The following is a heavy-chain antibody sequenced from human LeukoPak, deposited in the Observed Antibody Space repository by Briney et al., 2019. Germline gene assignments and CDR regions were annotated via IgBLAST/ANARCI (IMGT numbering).Heavy chain of an antibody. CDR1: GFTFRSYG. J-gene: IGHJ5*02. V-gene: IGHV3-30*18. D-gene: IGHD2-21*01. CDR2: ISYDGSNK. CDR3: AKLFWFDP. Sequence: GGSLRLSCAASGFTFRSYGMHWVRHAPGKGLEWVAVISYDGSNKYYADSVKGRFTISRDNSKNTLYLQMNSLRAEDTAVYYCAKLFWFDPWGQGTLVTVSS.